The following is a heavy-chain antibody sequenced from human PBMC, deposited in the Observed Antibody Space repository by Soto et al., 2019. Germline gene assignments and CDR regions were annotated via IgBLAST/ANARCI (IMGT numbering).Heavy chain of an antibody. CDR3: ARDPAWGALDY. CDR1: GFTFSNSW. Sequence: EVQLVESGGGLVQPGGSLRLSCAASGFTFSNSWMSWVRQAPGKGLEWVADINPVESEKYNVDSVKGRFTVSRDNAKNSLYLQMNSLRVDDTALYYCARDPAWGALDYWGLGTLVTVSS. D-gene: IGHD7-27*01. CDR2: INPVESEK. V-gene: IGHV3-7*01. J-gene: IGHJ4*02.